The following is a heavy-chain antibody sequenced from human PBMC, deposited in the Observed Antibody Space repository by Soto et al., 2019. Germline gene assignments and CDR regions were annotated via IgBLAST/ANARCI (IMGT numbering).Heavy chain of an antibody. CDR1: GFTFSGSA. CDR3: KTYSRCWYDGDY. D-gene: IGHD6-13*01. Sequence: EVKLVESGGGLVQPGGSLKLSCAASGFTFSGSAMHWVRQASGKGLAWGGRIRSKANSYATAYAASVKGRFTISRDDSRNTAYLQMNSLKTEDTAEYSWKTYSRCWYDGDYWGQGTLVTVSS. J-gene: IGHJ4*02. V-gene: IGHV3-73*01. CDR2: IRSKANSYAT.